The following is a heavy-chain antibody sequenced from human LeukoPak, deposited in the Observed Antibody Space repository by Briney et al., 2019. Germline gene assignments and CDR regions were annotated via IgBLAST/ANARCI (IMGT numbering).Heavy chain of an antibody. CDR1: GFIFNNYA. Sequence: GGSLRLSCAASGFIFNNYAIHWVRQAPGKGLEWLAFISSDASHTYYADSVKGRFTISRDNAKNLLYLQMNSLRVEDTAVYYCAGSYGDWGQGTLVTVSS. CDR2: ISSDASHT. CDR3: AGSYGD. V-gene: IGHV3-30*04. J-gene: IGHJ4*02. D-gene: IGHD4-17*01.